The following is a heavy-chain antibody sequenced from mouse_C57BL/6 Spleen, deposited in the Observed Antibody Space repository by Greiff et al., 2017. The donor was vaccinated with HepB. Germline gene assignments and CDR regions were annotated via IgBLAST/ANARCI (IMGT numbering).Heavy chain of an antibody. Sequence: VQLVESGAELVKPGASVKMSCKASGYTFTSYWITWVKQRPGQGLEWIGDIYPGSGSTNYNEKFKSKATLTVDTSSSTAYMQLSSLTSEDSAVYYCARGDYYGSSAWFAYWGQGTLVTVSA. CDR1: GYTFTSYW. D-gene: IGHD1-1*01. V-gene: IGHV1-55*01. CDR3: ARGDYYGSSAWFAY. CDR2: IYPGSGST. J-gene: IGHJ3*01.